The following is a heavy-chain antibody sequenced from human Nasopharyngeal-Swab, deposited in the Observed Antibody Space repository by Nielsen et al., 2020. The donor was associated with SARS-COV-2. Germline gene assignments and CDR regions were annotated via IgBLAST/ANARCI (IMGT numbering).Heavy chain of an antibody. D-gene: IGHD6-13*01. J-gene: IGHJ4*02. Sequence: GESLKISCAASGFTVSSNYMSWVRQAPGKGLEWVATIKPDGSEKYYVDSVKGRFTISRDNAKNSLYLQVNSLRAEDTAVYFCARDLSWNFDYWGQGTLITVSS. CDR3: ARDLSWNFDY. CDR2: IKPDGSEK. V-gene: IGHV3-7*01. CDR1: GFTVSSNY.